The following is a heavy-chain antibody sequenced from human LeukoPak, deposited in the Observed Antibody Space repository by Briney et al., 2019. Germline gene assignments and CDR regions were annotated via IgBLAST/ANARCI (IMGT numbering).Heavy chain of an antibody. Sequence: GGSLRLSCAASGFNFGAYAMGWVRQAPGKGLEWISSIVGTDGSTYYADSMKGQLIISRDTSKKTLYLQMSSLRAEDTAIYYCARDIASSVFVGPYLDHWGQGVLVTVSS. CDR3: ARDIASSVFVGPYLDH. J-gene: IGHJ4*02. D-gene: IGHD5/OR15-5a*01. V-gene: IGHV3-23*01. CDR1: GFNFGAYA. CDR2: IVGTDGST.